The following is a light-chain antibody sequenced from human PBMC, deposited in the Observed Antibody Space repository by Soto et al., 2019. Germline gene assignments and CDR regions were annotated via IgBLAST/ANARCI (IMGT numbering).Light chain of an antibody. Sequence: AIRMTQSPSSFSASTGDRVTITCRASQGISSYLAWYQQKPGKAPKLLIYAASTLQSGVPSRFSGSGSGIDFTLTISCLQSEDFATYYCQQYYSYPLTFGQGTKVEIK. CDR1: QGISSY. CDR2: AAS. CDR3: QQYYSYPLT. J-gene: IGKJ1*01. V-gene: IGKV1-8*01.